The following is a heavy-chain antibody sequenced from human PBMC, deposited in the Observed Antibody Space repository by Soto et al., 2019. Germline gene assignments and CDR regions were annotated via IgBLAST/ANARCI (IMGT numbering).Heavy chain of an antibody. Sequence: PASSMSLTCAVYGGSVSDHHGSWIRQPPGKGLEWIGSIYYSGSTYYNPSLKSRVTISVDTSKNQFSLKLSSVTAADTAVYYCARLVDYYGSGSYYSRVINWFDPWGQGTLVTVSS. J-gene: IGHJ5*02. CDR2: IYYSGST. CDR3: ARLVDYYGSGSYYSRVINWFDP. CDR1: GGSVSDHH. D-gene: IGHD3-10*01. V-gene: IGHV4-34*01.